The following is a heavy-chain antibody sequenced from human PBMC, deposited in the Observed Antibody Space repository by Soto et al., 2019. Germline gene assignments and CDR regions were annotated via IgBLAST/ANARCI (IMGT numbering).Heavy chain of an antibody. CDR1: GGQSMCYY. Sequence: VTLSLTWRVSGGQSMCYYVNWIRQPPGKTLEWIGSIYYTGGTNYNPSLKSRVTISVDTSKNHFSLKFNSLTAADTAVYYCASGTLSTIAAPDSWGQGTLVTVS. V-gene: IGHV4-59*01. CDR2: IYYTGGT. J-gene: IGHJ4*02. CDR3: ASGTLSTIAAPDS. D-gene: IGHD6-13*01.